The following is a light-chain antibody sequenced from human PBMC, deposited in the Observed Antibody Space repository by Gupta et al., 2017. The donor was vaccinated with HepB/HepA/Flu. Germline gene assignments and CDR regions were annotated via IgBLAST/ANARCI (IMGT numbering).Light chain of an antibody. J-gene: IGKJ4*01. CDR2: DAS. Sequence: EIVLTQSPATLSLSPGERATLSCRASQSVSSYLAWYQKPGQAPRLLIYDASNRATGIPARFSGSGSGTDFTLTISSLEPEDFAVYYCQQRSNWPLFGGGTKVEIK. CDR1: QSVSSY. V-gene: IGKV3-11*01. CDR3: QQRSNWPL.